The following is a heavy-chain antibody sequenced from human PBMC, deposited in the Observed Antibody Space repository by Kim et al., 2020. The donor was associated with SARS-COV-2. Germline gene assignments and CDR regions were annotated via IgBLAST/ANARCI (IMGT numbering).Heavy chain of an antibody. D-gene: IGHD2-2*01. CDR3: ARDNTPKYPATKDGHFDY. Sequence: ASVKVSCKASGYTFTSYYMHWVRQAPGQGLEWMGIINPSGGSTSYAQKFQGRVTMTRDTSTSTVYMELSSLRSEDTAVYYCARDNTPKYPATKDGHFDYWGQGTLVTVSS. J-gene: IGHJ4*02. V-gene: IGHV1-46*01. CDR2: INPSGGST. CDR1: GYTFTSYY.